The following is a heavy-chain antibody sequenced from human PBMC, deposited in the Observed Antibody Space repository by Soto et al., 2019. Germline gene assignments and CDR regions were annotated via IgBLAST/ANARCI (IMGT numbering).Heavy chain of an antibody. V-gene: IGHV1-46*03. CDR2: INPSGGST. CDR1: GYTFTSYY. Sequence: ASVKVSCKASGYTFTSYYMHWVRQAPGQGLELMGIINPSGGSTSYAQKFQGRVTMTRDTSTSTVYMELSSLRSEDTAVYYCARGDSEPTPNDAFDIWGQGTMVTVSS. D-gene: IGHD2-21*02. CDR3: ARGDSEPTPNDAFDI. J-gene: IGHJ3*02.